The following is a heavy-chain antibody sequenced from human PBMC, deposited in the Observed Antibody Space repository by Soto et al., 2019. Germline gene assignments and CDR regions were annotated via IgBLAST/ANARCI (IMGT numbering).Heavy chain of an antibody. CDR2: ISSSSSYI. V-gene: IGHV3-21*01. CDR3: ARDRRFVVPAAMLD. J-gene: IGHJ4*02. CDR1: GFTFSSYS. Sequence: EVQLVESGGGLVKPGGSLRLSCAASGFTFSSYSMNWVRQAPGKGLEWVSSISSSSSYIYYADSVKGRFTISRDNAKNSLYLQMNSLRAEDTAVYYCARDRRFVVPAAMLDWGQGTLVTVSS. D-gene: IGHD2-2*01.